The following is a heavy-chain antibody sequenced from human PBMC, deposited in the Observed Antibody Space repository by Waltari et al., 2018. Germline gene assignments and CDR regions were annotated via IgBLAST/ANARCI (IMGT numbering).Heavy chain of an antibody. CDR1: GFTFTNSW. Sequence: EVQLVESGGGLVQPGGSLRLSCAASGFTFTNSWMPWVRQDAGKGLMWVAHINSDGRSTTYGDSVKGRFTITRDNARDTVYLQMTSLRAEDTALYYCVKKNDEVYDRNGLVYDAFDMWGQGTMVTVSS. V-gene: IGHV3-74*01. J-gene: IGHJ3*02. CDR3: VKKNDEVYDRNGLVYDAFDM. CDR2: INSDGRST. D-gene: IGHD3-22*01.